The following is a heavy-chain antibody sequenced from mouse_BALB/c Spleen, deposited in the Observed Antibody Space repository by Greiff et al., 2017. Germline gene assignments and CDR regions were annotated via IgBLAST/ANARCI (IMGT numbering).Heavy chain of an antibody. V-gene: IGHV3-8*02. CDR2: ISYSGST. J-gene: IGHJ1*01. Sequence: EEQLVESGPSLVKPSQTLYLTCSVTGDSITSCYWNWIRKFPGNKLEYMGYISYSGSTYYNPSLKSRISITRDTSKNQYYLQLNSVTTEDTATYSCARSSYYGSRYWYFDVWGAGTPVTVSA. CDR1: GDSITSCY. CDR3: ARSSYYGSRYWYFDV. D-gene: IGHD1-1*01.